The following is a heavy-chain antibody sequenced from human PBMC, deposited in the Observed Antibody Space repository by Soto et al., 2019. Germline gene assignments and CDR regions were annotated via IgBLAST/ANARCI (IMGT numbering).Heavy chain of an antibody. CDR3: ARGYVDTAMVPSSFGMDV. J-gene: IGHJ6*02. Sequence: PGGSLRLSCAASGFTFSSYDMHWVRQATGKGLEWVSAIGTAGDTNYPGSVKGRFTISRENAKNSLYLQMNSLRAGDTAVYYCARGYVDTAMVPSSFGMDVWGQGTTVTVSS. CDR2: IGTAGDT. D-gene: IGHD5-18*01. CDR1: GFTFSSYD. V-gene: IGHV3-13*01.